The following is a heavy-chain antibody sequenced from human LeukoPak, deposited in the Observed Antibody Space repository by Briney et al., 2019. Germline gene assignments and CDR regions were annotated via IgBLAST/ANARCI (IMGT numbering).Heavy chain of an antibody. CDR2: INPNSGGT. D-gene: IGHD3-16*02. V-gene: IGHV1-2*02. CDR1: GYTFTGYY. J-gene: IGHJ4*01. CDR3: ARDAREVLTFGGVIVILYFFDW. Sequence: ASVKVSCKASGYTFTGYYMHWVRQAPGQGLEWMGWINPNSGGTNYAQKFQGRVTMTRDTSISTAYMELSRLRSDDTAVYYCARDAREVLTFGGVIVILYFFDWGGQGTLVTVSS.